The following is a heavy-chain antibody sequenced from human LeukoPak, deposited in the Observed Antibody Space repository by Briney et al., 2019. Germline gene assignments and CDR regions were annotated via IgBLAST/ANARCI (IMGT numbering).Heavy chain of an antibody. CDR2: ISYDGSNK. J-gene: IGHJ4*02. CDR3: ARAYYASSGYFDY. D-gene: IGHD3-22*01. CDR1: GFTFSSYA. Sequence: PGRSLRLSCAASGFTFSSYAMHWVRQAPGKGLEWVAVISYDGSNKYYADSVKGRFTISRDNSKNTLYLQMNSLRAEDTAVYYCARAYYASSGYFDYWGQGTLVTVSS. V-gene: IGHV3-30-3*01.